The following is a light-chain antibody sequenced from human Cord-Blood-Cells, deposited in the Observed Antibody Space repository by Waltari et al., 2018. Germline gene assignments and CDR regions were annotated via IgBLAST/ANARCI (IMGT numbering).Light chain of an antibody. CDR1: SRDVGGYNY. CDR2: DVS. Sequence: QSALTQPASVSGSPGQSITISCTGTSRDVGGYNYVSWYQQHPGQTPKLIIYDVSKRPSGVSNRFSGSKAGNTASLTISGLQAEDEADYYCSSYTSSSPWVFGGGTKLTVL. J-gene: IGLJ3*02. CDR3: SSYTSSSPWV. V-gene: IGLV2-14*01.